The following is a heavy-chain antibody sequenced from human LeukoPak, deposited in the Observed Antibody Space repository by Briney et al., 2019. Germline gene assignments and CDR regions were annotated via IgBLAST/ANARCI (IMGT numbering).Heavy chain of an antibody. CDR1: GGSISSYY. Sequence: PSETLSLTCTVSGGSISSYYWGWIRQPPGKGLEWIGSIYYSGSTYYNPSLKSRVTISVDTSKNQFSLKLSSVTAADTAVYYCANLGYHYAVVTPGAFDIWGQGTMVTVSS. J-gene: IGHJ3*02. D-gene: IGHD4-23*01. CDR3: ANLGYHYAVVTPGAFDI. CDR2: IYYSGST. V-gene: IGHV4-39*01.